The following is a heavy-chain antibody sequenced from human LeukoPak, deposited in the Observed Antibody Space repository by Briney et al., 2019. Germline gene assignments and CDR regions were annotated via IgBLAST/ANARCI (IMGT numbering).Heavy chain of an antibody. V-gene: IGHV4-34*01. D-gene: IGHD3-10*01. CDR1: GGSFSGYY. CDR3: ARGEDHGVLWFGESLYGMDV. J-gene: IGHJ6*01. CDR2: INHSGST. Sequence: PSETLSLTCAVYGGSFSGYYWSWIRQPPGKGLEWIGEINHSGSTNYNPSLKSRVTISVDTSKNQFSLKLSSVTAADTAVYYCARGEDHGVLWFGESLYGMDVWGKGPRSPSPQ.